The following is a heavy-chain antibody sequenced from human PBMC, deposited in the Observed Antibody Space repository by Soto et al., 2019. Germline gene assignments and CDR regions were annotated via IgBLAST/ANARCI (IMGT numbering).Heavy chain of an antibody. V-gene: IGHV3-30-3*01. J-gene: IGHJ6*02. CDR1: GFTFISYA. CDR2: ISFDGSTE. CDR3: VREDDGGDRDYYGLDV. D-gene: IGHD4-17*01. Sequence: GGSLRLSCAASGFTFISYAMHWVRQAPGKGLEWVAVISFDGSTEYYADSVKGRFTISRDNSKNTVYLQMNSLSSVTAADTAVYFCVREDDGGDRDYYGLDVWGQGTTVTVSS.